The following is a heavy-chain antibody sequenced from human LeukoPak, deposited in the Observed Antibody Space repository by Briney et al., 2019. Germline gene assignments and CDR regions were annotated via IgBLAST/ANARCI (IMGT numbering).Heavy chain of an antibody. CDR2: IYYSGST. CDR3: ARGGYSNGFDY. J-gene: IGHJ4*02. V-gene: IGHV4-59*01. CDR1: SGSISSYY. D-gene: IGHD5-18*01. Sequence: SETLSLTCTVSSGSISSYYWSGIRQPPGKGLEWIGYIYYSGSTNYNPSLKSRVTISVDTSKNQFSLMLSSVTAADTAVYYCARGGYSNGFDYWGQGTLVTVSS.